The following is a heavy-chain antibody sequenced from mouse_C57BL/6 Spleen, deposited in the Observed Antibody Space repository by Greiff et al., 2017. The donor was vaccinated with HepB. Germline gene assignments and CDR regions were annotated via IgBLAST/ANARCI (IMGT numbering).Heavy chain of an antibody. Sequence: EVQLQQSGAELVRPGASVKLSCTASGFNIKDDYMHWVKQRPEQGLEWIGWIDPENGDTEYASKFQGKATITADTSSNTAYLQLSSLTSEDTAVYYCTTTITTRPAYWGQGTLVTVSA. CDR3: TTTITTRPAY. D-gene: IGHD2-4*01. J-gene: IGHJ3*01. CDR2: IDPENGDT. V-gene: IGHV14-4*01. CDR1: GFNIKDDY.